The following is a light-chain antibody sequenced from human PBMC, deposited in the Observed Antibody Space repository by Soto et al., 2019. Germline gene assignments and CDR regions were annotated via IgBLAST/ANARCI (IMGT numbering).Light chain of an antibody. V-gene: IGKV1-39*01. CDR2: AAF. Sequence: DIPMTQSPSSLSASVGDRVTITCRSSQSISSYLHWYQQKPGKAPELLIYAAFTLQRGVPSRFSGSGSGTDFTLTISSLQPEDVATYYCQQSYSTLLTFGGGTKVEIK. J-gene: IGKJ4*01. CDR1: QSISSY. CDR3: QQSYSTLLT.